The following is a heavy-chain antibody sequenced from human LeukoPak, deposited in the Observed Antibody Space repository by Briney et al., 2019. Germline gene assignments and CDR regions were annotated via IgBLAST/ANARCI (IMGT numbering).Heavy chain of an antibody. CDR1: GYTFTGYY. J-gene: IGHJ6*03. CDR2: INPNSGGT. D-gene: IGHD2-2*01. V-gene: IGHV1-2*02. CDR3: AREFQDCSSTSCRYYYYYYMDV. Sequence: ASVKVSCKASGYTFTGYYMHWVRQAPGQGLEWMGWINPNSGGTNYAQKFQGRVTMTRDTSISTAYMELSRLRSDDTAVYYCAREFQDCSSTSCRYYYYYYMDVWGKGTTVTVSS.